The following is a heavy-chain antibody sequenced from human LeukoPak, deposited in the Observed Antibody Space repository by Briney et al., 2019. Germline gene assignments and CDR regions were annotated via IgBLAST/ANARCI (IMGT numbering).Heavy chain of an antibody. J-gene: IGHJ5*02. CDR2: IRYDGSNK. Sequence: PGGSLRLSCAASGFTFSSYGMHWVRQAPGKGLEWVAFIRYDGSNKYYADSVKGRFTISRDNSKNTLYLQMNSLRAEDTAVYYCAKEAQRPYYDILTGYYSSNWFDPWGQGTLVTVSS. D-gene: IGHD3-9*01. CDR3: AKEAQRPYYDILTGYYSSNWFDP. V-gene: IGHV3-30*02. CDR1: GFTFSSYG.